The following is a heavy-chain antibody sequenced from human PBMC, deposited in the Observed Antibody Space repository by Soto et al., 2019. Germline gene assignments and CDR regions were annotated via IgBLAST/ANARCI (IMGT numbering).Heavy chain of an antibody. Sequence: VKVSCQTSAYFVTVYYIHLVRQAPGQGLEWMGWINPNTGATNYPQKFQGRVTMTSDTSISTAYMELSSLMSDDTAVYYCARDYFHEPYHHDMD. CDR1: AYFVTVYY. CDR3: ARDYFHEPYHHDMD. D-gene: IGHD3-10*01. CDR2: INPNTGAT. V-gene: IGHV1-2*02. J-gene: IGHJ6*01.